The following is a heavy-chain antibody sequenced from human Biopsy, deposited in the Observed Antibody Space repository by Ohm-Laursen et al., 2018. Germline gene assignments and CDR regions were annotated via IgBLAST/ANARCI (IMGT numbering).Heavy chain of an antibody. Sequence: SAKVSCKVSGYTLNELSMHWVRQVPGKGLEWMGGFAPENGKTVYAQNFQARVSLTEDASTDTAYMELRSLRSEDTAVYYCAADINVWNVNYWGQGTQVTVSS. D-gene: IGHD1-1*01. J-gene: IGHJ4*02. CDR1: GYTLNELS. CDR3: AADINVWNVNY. CDR2: FAPENGKT. V-gene: IGHV1-24*01.